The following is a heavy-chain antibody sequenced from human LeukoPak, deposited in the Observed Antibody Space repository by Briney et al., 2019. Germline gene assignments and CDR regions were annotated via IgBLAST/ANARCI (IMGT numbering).Heavy chain of an antibody. CDR2: ISSRGSAI. CDR3: AKDKGAIPKYYFDY. D-gene: IGHD2-2*01. Sequence: PGGSLRLSCAASGFTFSTYEMNWVRQAPGKGLEWVSYISSRGSAIYYADSVKGRFTISRDNSKNTPYLQMNSLRAEDTAVYYCAKDKGAIPKYYFDYWGQGTLVTVSS. V-gene: IGHV3-48*03. J-gene: IGHJ4*02. CDR1: GFTFSTYE.